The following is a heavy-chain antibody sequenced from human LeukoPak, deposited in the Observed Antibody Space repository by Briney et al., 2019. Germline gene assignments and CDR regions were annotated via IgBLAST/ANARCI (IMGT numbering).Heavy chain of an antibody. CDR2: LYAGGTT. D-gene: IGHD3-16*01. CDR1: GFSVSSSF. J-gene: IGHJ4*02. V-gene: IGHV3-53*01. Sequence: GGSLRLSCAASGFSVSSSFMTWVRQAPVKGLELVAVLYAGGTTNYADSVTGRFTISRDNSKNTLCLHMNSLRAEDTAVYYCAKDEATSGGGLASWGQGTLVSVSS. CDR3: AKDEATSGGGLAS.